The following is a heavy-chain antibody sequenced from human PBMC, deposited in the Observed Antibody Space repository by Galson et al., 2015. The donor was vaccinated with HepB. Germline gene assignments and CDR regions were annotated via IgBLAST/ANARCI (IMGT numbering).Heavy chain of an antibody. CDR2: IYPGDSDT. J-gene: IGHJ6*02. D-gene: IGHD3-22*01. CDR3: ARLANTMIVVSYGMDV. Sequence: QSGAEVKKPGESLKISCTGSGYSFTSYWIGWVRQMPGKGLEWMGIIYPGDSDTRYSPSFQGQVTISADKSISTAYLQWSSLKASDTAMYYCARLANTMIVVSYGMDVWGQGTTVTVSS. V-gene: IGHV5-51*01. CDR1: GYSFTSYW.